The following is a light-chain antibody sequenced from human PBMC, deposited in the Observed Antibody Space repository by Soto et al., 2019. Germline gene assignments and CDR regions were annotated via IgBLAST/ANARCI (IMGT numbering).Light chain of an antibody. J-gene: IGLJ2*01. V-gene: IGLV2-8*01. Sequence: QSVLTQPASVSGSPGQSITISCSGTSSDLGTYNYVSWFQQHPGKAPKLIIYGVTDRISGVPYRFSGSKSGNTASLTVSGLQAEDEADYYCASYGGRDDMIFGGGTKLTVL. CDR2: GVT. CDR1: SSDLGTYNY. CDR3: ASYGGRDDMI.